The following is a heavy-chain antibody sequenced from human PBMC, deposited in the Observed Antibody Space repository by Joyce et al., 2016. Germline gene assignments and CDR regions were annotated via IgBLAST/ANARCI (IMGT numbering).Heavy chain of an antibody. J-gene: IGHJ6*02. CDR1: GGAFSNFT. CDR2: IIPFFGAA. Sequence: QVLLVQSGATVKRPGSSLRVSCKSSGGAFSNFTVNWVRQAPGQRLEWMGGIIPFFGAARSAEHFQGRVTLTADLSTRPAYMELSSLTSADTAVYYCARGGTSSDHYFFYTLDVWGPGTTVIVSS. CDR3: ARGGTSSDHYFFYTLDV. D-gene: IGHD1-14*01. V-gene: IGHV1-69*12.